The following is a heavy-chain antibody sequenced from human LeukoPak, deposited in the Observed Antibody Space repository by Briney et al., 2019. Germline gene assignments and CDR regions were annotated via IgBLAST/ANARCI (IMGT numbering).Heavy chain of an antibody. CDR3: ARDLAYGDDGL. V-gene: IGHV3-21*01. Sequence: GGSLRLSCAASGFTLSNYSMNWVRQAPGKGLEWVAFISSSSSYIFYADSLKGRFTISRDNAKNSLYLQMNSLRADDTAVYYCARDLAYGDDGLWGQGTLVTDSS. D-gene: IGHD4-17*01. CDR2: ISSSSSYI. J-gene: IGHJ4*02. CDR1: GFTLSNYS.